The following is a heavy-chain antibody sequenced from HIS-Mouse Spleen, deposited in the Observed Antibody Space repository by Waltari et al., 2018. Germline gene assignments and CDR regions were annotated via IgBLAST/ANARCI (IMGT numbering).Heavy chain of an antibody. V-gene: IGHV4-39*07. CDR2: IYYSGRT. CDR1: GGSISRSSYY. J-gene: IGHJ2*01. Sequence: QLQLQESGPGLVKPSETLSLTCTVSGGSISRSSYYWGWIRQPPGKGLEWIGSIYYSGRTYDHRSIKSRVTISVDTSKNKFSLKLSSVTAADTAVYYCAREIPYSSSWYDWYFDLWGRGTLVTVSS. CDR3: AREIPYSSSWYDWYFDL. D-gene: IGHD6-13*01.